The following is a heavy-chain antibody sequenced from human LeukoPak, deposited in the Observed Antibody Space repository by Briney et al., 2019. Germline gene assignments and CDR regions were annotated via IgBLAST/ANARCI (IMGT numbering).Heavy chain of an antibody. J-gene: IGHJ6*03. Sequence: SETLSLTCTVSGVSISSYYWSWIRQPPGKGLEWIGYIYYSGSTNYNPSLKSRVTISVDTSKNQFSLKLSSVTAADTAVYYCARTPTIFGVDYMDVWGKGTTVTVSS. D-gene: IGHD3-3*01. CDR3: ARTPTIFGVDYMDV. V-gene: IGHV4-59*01. CDR2: IYYSGST. CDR1: GVSISSYY.